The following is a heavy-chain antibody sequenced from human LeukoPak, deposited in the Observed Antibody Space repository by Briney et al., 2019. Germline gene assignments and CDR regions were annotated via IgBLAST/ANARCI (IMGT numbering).Heavy chain of an antibody. J-gene: IGHJ6*03. Sequence: SETLSLTCAVYGGSFSGYYWSWIRQPPGKGLEWIGEINHSGSTNYNPSLKSRVTISVDTSKNQFSLKLSSVTAADTAVYYCARKRSSGYHYYYDYMDVWGKGTTVTVSS. V-gene: IGHV4-34*01. CDR1: GGSFSGYY. D-gene: IGHD3-22*01. CDR3: ARKRSSGYHYYYDYMDV. CDR2: INHSGST.